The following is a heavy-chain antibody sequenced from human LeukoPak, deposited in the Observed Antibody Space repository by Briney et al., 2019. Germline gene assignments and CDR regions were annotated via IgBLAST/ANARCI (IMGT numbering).Heavy chain of an antibody. CDR2: ISWNSGSI. J-gene: IGHJ4*02. Sequence: GGSLRLSCAASGFTFDDYAMHWVRQAPGKGLEWVSGISWNSGSIGYADSVKGRFTISRDNAKNSLYLQMNSLRAEDTALYYCAKSGGERFTSPLDYWGQGTLVTVSS. CDR3: AKSGGERFTSPLDY. V-gene: IGHV3-9*01. D-gene: IGHD2-21*01. CDR1: GFTFDDYA.